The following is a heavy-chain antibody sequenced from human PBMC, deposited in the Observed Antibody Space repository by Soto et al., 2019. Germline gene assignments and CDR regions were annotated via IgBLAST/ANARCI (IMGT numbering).Heavy chain of an antibody. CDR1: GGTVSSYA. CDR3: ARLGIVAVPAATPTAYYYGMDV. D-gene: IGHD2-2*02. V-gene: IGHV1-69*01. J-gene: IGHJ6*02. Sequence: QVQLVQSGAEVKKPGSSVKVSCKASGGTVSSYAISWVRQAPGQGLEWMGGIIPIFGTANYAQKFQDRLTTTADEAPSTAYFERRSLRSDDTALYYWARLGIVAVPAATPTAYYYGMDVWGQGTTVTVSS. CDR2: IIPIFGTA.